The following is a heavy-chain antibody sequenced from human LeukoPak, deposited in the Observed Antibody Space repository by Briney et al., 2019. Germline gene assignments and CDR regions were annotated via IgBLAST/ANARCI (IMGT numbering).Heavy chain of an antibody. V-gene: IGHV3-23*01. D-gene: IGHD6-19*01. CDR3: AKRSSGYSSALYYFDY. CDR2: ISGSGGST. Sequence: AGGSLRLSCAASGFTFSSYAMSWVRQAPGKGLEWVSAISGSGGSTYYADSVKGWFTISRDNSKNTLYLQMNSLRAEDTAVYYCAKRSSGYSSALYYFDYWGQGTLVTVSS. CDR1: GFTFSSYA. J-gene: IGHJ4*02.